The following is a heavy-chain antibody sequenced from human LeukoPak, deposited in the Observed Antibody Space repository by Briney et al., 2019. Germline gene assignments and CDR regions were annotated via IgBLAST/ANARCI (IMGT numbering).Heavy chain of an antibody. J-gene: IGHJ4*02. D-gene: IGHD1-14*01. CDR3: ARGPGFLIDF. CDR1: GFTFSSYS. CDR2: ISSSSSYI. V-gene: IGHV3-21*01. Sequence: GGSLRLSCAASGFTFSSYSMNWVRQAPGKGLEWVSSISSSSSYIYYADSVKGRFTISRDKAKNSLYLQMNSLRVEDTAIYNCARGPGFLIDFWGQGTLVTVSS.